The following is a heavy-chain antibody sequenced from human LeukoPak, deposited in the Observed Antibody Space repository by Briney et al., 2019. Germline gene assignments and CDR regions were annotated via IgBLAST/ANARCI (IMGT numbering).Heavy chain of an antibody. CDR2: IIPIFGTA. CDR1: GGTFSSYA. D-gene: IGHD3-3*01. Sequence: SVKVSCKASGGTFSSYAISWVRQAPGQEIERMGGIIPIFGTANYAQKFQGRVTITADESTSTAYMELSSLRSEDTAVYYCARKGITIFGVVPKTHYYYYGMDVWGQGTTVTVSS. CDR3: ARKGITIFGVVPKTHYYYYGMDV. J-gene: IGHJ6*02. V-gene: IGHV1-69*01.